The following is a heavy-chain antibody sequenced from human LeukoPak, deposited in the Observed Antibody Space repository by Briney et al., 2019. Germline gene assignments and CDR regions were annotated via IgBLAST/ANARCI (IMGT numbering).Heavy chain of an antibody. CDR1: GGSFSGYY. Sequence: NPSETLSLTCAVYGGSFSGYYWSWIRQPPGKGLEWIGEINHSGSTNYNPSLKSRVTISVDTSKNQFSLKLSSVTAADTAVYYCARGSGYCTNGVCSLYYFDYWGQGTLVTVSS. D-gene: IGHD2-8*01. J-gene: IGHJ4*02. CDR2: INHSGST. V-gene: IGHV4-34*01. CDR3: ARGSGYCTNGVCSLYYFDY.